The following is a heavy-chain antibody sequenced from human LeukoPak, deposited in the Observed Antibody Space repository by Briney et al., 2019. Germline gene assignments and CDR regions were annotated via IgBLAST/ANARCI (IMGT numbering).Heavy chain of an antibody. CDR3: ARDPEYYYDSSGYYYS. Sequence: SETLSLTCTVSGGSISSGDYYWSWIRQPPGKGLEWIGYIYYSGSTYYNPSLKSRVTISVDTSKNQFSLKLSSVTAADTAVYYWARDPEYYYDSSGYYYSWGQGTLVTVSS. V-gene: IGHV4-30-4*01. CDR2: IYYSGST. D-gene: IGHD3-22*01. CDR1: GGSISSGDYY. J-gene: IGHJ4*02.